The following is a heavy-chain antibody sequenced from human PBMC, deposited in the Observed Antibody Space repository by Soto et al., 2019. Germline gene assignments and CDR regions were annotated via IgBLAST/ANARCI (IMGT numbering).Heavy chain of an antibody. Sequence: SETLSLTCAVSGGSISSGGYSWSWIRQPPGKGLEWIGYIYHSGSTYYNPSLKSRVTISVDRSKNQFSLKLTSVTAADTAVYYCARDGDYFGSGSPPLLSKWGQGTLVTVSS. J-gene: IGHJ4*02. V-gene: IGHV4-30-2*01. CDR3: ARDGDYFGSGSPPLLSK. D-gene: IGHD3-10*01. CDR1: GGSISSGGYS. CDR2: IYHSGST.